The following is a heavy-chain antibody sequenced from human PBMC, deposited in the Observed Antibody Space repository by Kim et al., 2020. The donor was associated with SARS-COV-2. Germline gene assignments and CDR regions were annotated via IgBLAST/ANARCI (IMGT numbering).Heavy chain of an antibody. J-gene: IGHJ5*02. CDR1: GGSFSGYY. CDR3: ARGSVLVVYATHGWAWFDP. D-gene: IGHD2-8*02. Sequence: SETLSLTCAVYGGSFSGYYWSWIRQPPGKGLEWIGEINHSGSTNYNPSLKSRVTISVDTSKNQFSLKLSSVTAADTAVYYCARGSVLVVYATHGWAWFDPWGQGTLVTVSS. CDR2: INHSGST. V-gene: IGHV4-34*01.